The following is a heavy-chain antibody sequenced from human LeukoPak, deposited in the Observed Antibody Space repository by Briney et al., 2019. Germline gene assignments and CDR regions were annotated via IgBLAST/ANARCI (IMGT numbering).Heavy chain of an antibody. CDR2: MNPNSGDT. CDR3: ARAYYYGSGNYYFFDC. CDR1: GYSFTTYH. D-gene: IGHD3-10*01. V-gene: IGHV1-8*03. J-gene: IGHJ4*02. Sequence: GTSVKVSCKASGYSFTTYHINWVRQASGQGLEWMGWMNPNSGDTGYAQKFQGRVTITRNTSTRTAYMEVSSLKSEDTAVYYCARAYYYGSGNYYFFDCWGQGTLVTVSS.